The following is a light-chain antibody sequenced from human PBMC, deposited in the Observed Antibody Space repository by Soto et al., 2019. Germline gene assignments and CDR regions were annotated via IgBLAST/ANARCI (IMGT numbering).Light chain of an antibody. Sequence: QSVLTQPRSVSGSPGQSVTISCTGTSSDVGTYNSVSWYQQHPGKAPKFMIYDVTKRPSGVPDRFSGSKSGNTASLTISGLQAEDEADYYCCSYVGSYTSYVFGTGTKLTVL. V-gene: IGLV2-11*01. CDR1: SSDVGTYNS. CDR3: CSYVGSYTSYV. J-gene: IGLJ1*01. CDR2: DVT.